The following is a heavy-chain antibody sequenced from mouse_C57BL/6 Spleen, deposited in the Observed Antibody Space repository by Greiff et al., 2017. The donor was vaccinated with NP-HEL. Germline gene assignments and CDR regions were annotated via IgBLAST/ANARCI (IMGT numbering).Heavy chain of an antibody. J-gene: IGHJ2*01. D-gene: IGHD3-2*02. CDR1: GFSLTSYG. Sequence: VQLQHSFPGLVQPSQSLSITCTVSGFSLTSYGVHWVRQSPGKGLEWLGVILRGGSTDYNAAFISRLSISKDNSKSQVFFKMNSLQADDTAQYYWSKNNAQATFDYWGQGTPLPVPS. V-gene: IGHV2-2*01. CDR3: SKNNAQATFDY. CDR2: ILRGGST.